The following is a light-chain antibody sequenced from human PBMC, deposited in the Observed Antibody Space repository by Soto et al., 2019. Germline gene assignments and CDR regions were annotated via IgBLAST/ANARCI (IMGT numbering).Light chain of an antibody. J-gene: IGLJ2*01. CDR2: EVS. V-gene: IGLV2-14*01. CDR1: RSDVGGYNY. CDR3: SSYTSSSRV. Sequence: QSALTQPPSASGSPGQSVTISCTGTRSDVGGYNYVSWYQQHPGKAPKLMIYEVSNRPSGVSNRFSGSKSGNTASLTISGLQAEDEADYYCSSYTSSSRVFGGGTKLTVL.